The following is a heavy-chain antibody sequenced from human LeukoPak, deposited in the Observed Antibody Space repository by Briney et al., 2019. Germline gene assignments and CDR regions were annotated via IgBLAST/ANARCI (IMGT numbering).Heavy chain of an antibody. CDR3: ARDHFYGSGSHFDY. Sequence: GGSLRLSCAASGFTFSSYSMNWVSQAPGKGLEWVSSISSSSSYIYYADSVKGRFTISRDNAKNSLYLQMNSLRAEDTAVYYCARDHFYGSGSHFDYWGQGTLVTVSS. V-gene: IGHV3-21*01. D-gene: IGHD3-10*01. CDR1: GFTFSSYS. CDR2: ISSSSSYI. J-gene: IGHJ4*02.